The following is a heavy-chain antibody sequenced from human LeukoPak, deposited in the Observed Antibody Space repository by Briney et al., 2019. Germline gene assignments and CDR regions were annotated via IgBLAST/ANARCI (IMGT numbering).Heavy chain of an antibody. CDR3: ARWTMVRGVIGY. CDR2: INPNSGGT. D-gene: IGHD3-10*01. CDR1: GYTFTKYY. J-gene: IGHJ4*02. V-gene: IGHV1-2*02. Sequence: ASVKVSCKASGYTFTKYYIHWVRQAPGQGLEWMGWINPNSGGTNYAQKFQGRVTMTRDTSISTAYMELSRLRSDDTAVYYCARWTMVRGVIGYWGQGTLVTVSS.